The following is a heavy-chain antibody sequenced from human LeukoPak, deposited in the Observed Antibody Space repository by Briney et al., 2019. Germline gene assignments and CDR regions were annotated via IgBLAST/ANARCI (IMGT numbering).Heavy chain of an antibody. CDR3: ARFYDSSGYYLNDAFDI. CDR1: GVSISSSNSY. CDR2: IYYSGST. V-gene: IGHV4-39*07. D-gene: IGHD3-22*01. Sequence: SETLSLTCTVSGVSISSSNSYWGWIRQPPGKGLEWIGSIYYSGSTYYNPSLKSRVTISVDTSKNQFSLKLSSVTAADTAVYYCARFYDSSGYYLNDAFDIWGQGTMVTVSS. J-gene: IGHJ3*02.